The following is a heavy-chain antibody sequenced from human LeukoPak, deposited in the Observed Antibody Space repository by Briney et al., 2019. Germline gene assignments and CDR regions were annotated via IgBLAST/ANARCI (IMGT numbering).Heavy chain of an antibody. D-gene: IGHD3-16*02. Sequence: GASVKVSCKASGYTFTGYYMHWVRQAPGQGLEWMGWINPNSGGTNYAQKFQGRVTVTRDTSISTAYMELSRLRSEDTAVYYCARDKYDYVWGSYRCDAFDIWGQGTMVTVSS. V-gene: IGHV1-2*02. CDR3: ARDKYDYVWGSYRCDAFDI. J-gene: IGHJ3*02. CDR2: INPNSGGT. CDR1: GYTFTGYY.